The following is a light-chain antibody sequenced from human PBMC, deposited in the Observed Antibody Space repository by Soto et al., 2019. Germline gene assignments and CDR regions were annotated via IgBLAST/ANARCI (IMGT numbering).Light chain of an antibody. V-gene: IGLV2-8*01. J-gene: IGLJ1*01. CDR2: EVN. CDR3: SSYAGSTNV. Sequence: ALTQPHAASGSPGQSVAISCTGTSSDVGGYNYVSWYQQHPGKAPKLMIYEVNKRPSGVPDRFSGSKSGNTASLTVSGLQAEDEADYYCSSYAGSTNVFGTGIKVTVL. CDR1: SSDVGGYNY.